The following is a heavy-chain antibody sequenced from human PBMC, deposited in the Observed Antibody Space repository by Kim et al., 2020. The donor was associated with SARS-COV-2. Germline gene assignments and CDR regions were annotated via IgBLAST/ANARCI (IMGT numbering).Heavy chain of an antibody. CDR2: IYYSGST. Sequence: SETLSLTCTVSGGSISSGDYYWSWIRQPPGKGLEWIGYIYYSGSTYYNPSLKSRVTISVDTSKNQFSLKLSSVTAADTAVYYCARFPFVVVVAATHAFDIWGQGTMVTVSS. D-gene: IGHD2-15*01. V-gene: IGHV4-30-4*01. CDR3: ARFPFVVVVAATHAFDI. J-gene: IGHJ3*02. CDR1: GGSISSGDYY.